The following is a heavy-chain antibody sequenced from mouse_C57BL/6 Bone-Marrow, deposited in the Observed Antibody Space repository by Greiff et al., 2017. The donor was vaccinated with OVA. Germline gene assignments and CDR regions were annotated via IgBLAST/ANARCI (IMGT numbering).Heavy chain of an antibody. CDR2: ISSGGSYT. CDR3: ARPGKFAY. CDR1: GFTFSSYG. J-gene: IGHJ3*01. Sequence: EVQLQESGGDLVKPGGSLKLSCAASGFTFSSYGMSWVRQTPDKRLEWVATISSGGSYTYYPDSVKGRFTISRDNAKNTLYLQMSSLKSEDTAMYYCARPGKFAYWGQGTLVTVSA. V-gene: IGHV5-6*01.